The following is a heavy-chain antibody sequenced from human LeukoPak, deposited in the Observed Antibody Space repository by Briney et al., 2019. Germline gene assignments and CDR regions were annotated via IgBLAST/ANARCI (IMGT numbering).Heavy chain of an antibody. D-gene: IGHD2-2*01. CDR1: GGSFSGYY. J-gene: IGHJ6*03. CDR2: INHSGFT. V-gene: IGHV4-34*01. CDR3: ARGVVVVPAAYNYYYYMDV. Sequence: PSETLSLTCAVYGGSFSGYYWSWIRQPPGKGLEWIWEINHSGFTNYNPSLKSRVTMSIDTSKNQFSLKLSSVTAADTAVHYCARGVVVVPAAYNYYYYMDVWGKGTTVTVSS.